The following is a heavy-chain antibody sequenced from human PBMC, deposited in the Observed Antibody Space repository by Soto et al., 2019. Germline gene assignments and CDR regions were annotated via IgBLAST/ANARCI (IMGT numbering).Heavy chain of an antibody. D-gene: IGHD3-22*01. CDR3: ARGPDYDSSGYPPYGMDV. CDR1: GFTFSSYG. CDR2: IWYDGSNK. V-gene: IGHV3-33*01. J-gene: IGHJ6*02. Sequence: TGGSLRLSCAASGFTFSSYGMHWVRQAPGKGLEWVAVIWYDGSNKYYADSVKGRFTISRDNSKNTLYLQMNSLRAEDTAVYYCARGPDYDSSGYPPYGMDVWGQGTTVTVSS.